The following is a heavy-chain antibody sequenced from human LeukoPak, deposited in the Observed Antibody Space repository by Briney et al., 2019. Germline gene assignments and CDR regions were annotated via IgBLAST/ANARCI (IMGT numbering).Heavy chain of an antibody. V-gene: IGHV3-11*04. CDR1: GFTFSDYY. J-gene: IGHJ4*02. Sequence: GGSLRLSCAASGFTFSDYYMSWIRQAPGKGLEWVSYISSSGSTIYYADSVKGRFTISRDNAKNSLYLQMNSLRAEDTAVYYCARDRTRLIAAAGIPFYWGQGTLVTVSS. CDR2: ISSSGSTI. CDR3: ARDRTRLIAAAGIPFY. D-gene: IGHD6-13*01.